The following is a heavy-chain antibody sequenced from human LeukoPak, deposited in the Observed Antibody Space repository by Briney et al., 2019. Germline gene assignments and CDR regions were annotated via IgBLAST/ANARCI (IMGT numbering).Heavy chain of an antibody. CDR2: IKQDGSEK. D-gene: IGHD3-9*01. CDR1: GFTFSSYW. CDR3: ARVVYYDILTGYFKYFDY. V-gene: IGHV3-7*01. Sequence: GGSLRLSCAASGFTFSSYWMSWVRQAPGEGLEWVANIKQDGSEKYYVDSVKGRFTISRDNAKNSLYLQMNSLRAEDTAVYYCARVVYYDILTGYFKYFDYWGQGTLVTVSS. J-gene: IGHJ4*02.